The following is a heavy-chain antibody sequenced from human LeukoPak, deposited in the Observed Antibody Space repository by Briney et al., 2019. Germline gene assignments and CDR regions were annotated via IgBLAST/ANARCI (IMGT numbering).Heavy chain of an antibody. D-gene: IGHD5-18*01. Sequence: SETLSLTCTVSGGSISSYYWSWIRQPPGKGPEWIGYIYYSGSTNYNPSLKSRVTISVDTSKNQFSLKLSSVTAADTAVYYCAGGYSYGLDLFDYWGQGTLVTVSS. CDR3: AGGYSYGLDLFDY. CDR2: IYYSGST. V-gene: IGHV4-59*01. CDR1: GGSISSYY. J-gene: IGHJ4*02.